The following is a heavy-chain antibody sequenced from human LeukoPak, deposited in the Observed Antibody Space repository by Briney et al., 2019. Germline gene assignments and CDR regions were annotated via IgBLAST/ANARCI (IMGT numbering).Heavy chain of an antibody. J-gene: IGHJ4*02. V-gene: IGHV4-4*07. D-gene: IGHD3-22*01. CDR3: ARYRQDSRGQFDY. Sequence: SETLSLXCTVSGGSISSYYWNWLRQPAGKGLEWIGRINTSGSTTYNPSLKRRITMSVDTSTNHSSRKLSPCPAAATAAYSCARYRQDSRGQFDYWGQGTLVTVSS. CDR2: INTSGST. CDR1: GGSISSYY.